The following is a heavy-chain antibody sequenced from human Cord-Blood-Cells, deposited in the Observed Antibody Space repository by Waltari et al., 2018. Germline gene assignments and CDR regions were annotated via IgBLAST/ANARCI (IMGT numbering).Heavy chain of an antibody. J-gene: IGHJ6*02. D-gene: IGHD3-16*02. V-gene: IGHV4-34*01. CDR1: GGSFSGYY. CDR3: ARGAVITFGGVIVRYYYYGMDV. Sequence: QVQLQQWGAGLLKPSETLSLTCAVYGGSFSGYYWSWIRQPPGKGLEWIGEINHSGSTTYNPSRKSRVTIAVDTSKNQFSLKLSSVTAADTAVYYCARGAVITFGGVIVRYYYYGMDVWGQGTTVTVSS. CDR2: INHSGST.